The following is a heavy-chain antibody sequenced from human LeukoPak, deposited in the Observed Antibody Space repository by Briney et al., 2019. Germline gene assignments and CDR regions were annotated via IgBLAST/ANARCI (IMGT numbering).Heavy chain of an antibody. CDR1: GGTFSSYA. CDR2: IIPIFGTA. Sequence: ASVKVSCKAPGGTFSSYAISWVRQAPGQGLEWIGGIIPIFGTANYAQNFQGRVTITADESTSTAYMELSSLRSEDTAVYYCASLGGYSNYVFDYWGQGTLVTVSS. D-gene: IGHD4-11*01. V-gene: IGHV1-69*13. J-gene: IGHJ4*02. CDR3: ASLGGYSNYVFDY.